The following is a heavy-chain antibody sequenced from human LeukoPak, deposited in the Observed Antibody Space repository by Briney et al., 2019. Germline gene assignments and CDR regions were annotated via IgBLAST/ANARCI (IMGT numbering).Heavy chain of an antibody. Sequence: GGSLRLSCAASGFTFSSYDMHWVRQATGKGLEWVSAISTAGDTYYPGSVKGRFTISRENAKNSLYLQMNSLRAGDTAVYYCARDGFSYGSGSRYYYGMDVWGQGTTVTVSS. CDR1: GFTFSSYD. D-gene: IGHD3-10*01. CDR3: ARDGFSYGSGSRYYYGMDV. J-gene: IGHJ6*02. CDR2: ISTAGDT. V-gene: IGHV3-13*04.